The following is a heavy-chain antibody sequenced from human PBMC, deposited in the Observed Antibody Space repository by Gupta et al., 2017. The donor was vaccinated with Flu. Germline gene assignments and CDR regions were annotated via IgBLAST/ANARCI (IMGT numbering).Heavy chain of an antibody. CDR1: GFTFTSSA. D-gene: IGHD2-21*02. J-gene: IGHJ2*01. CDR3: AADRGCTGDCYSSWYFDL. Sequence: VKVSCKGSGFTFTSSAIQWVRQARGQRLEWIGWIVLGSGNTNYAQKFQERVTITRDMSTSTAYMELSSLRSEDTAVYYCAADRGCTGDCYSSWYFDLWGRGTLVTVSS. CDR2: IVLGSGNT. V-gene: IGHV1-58*02.